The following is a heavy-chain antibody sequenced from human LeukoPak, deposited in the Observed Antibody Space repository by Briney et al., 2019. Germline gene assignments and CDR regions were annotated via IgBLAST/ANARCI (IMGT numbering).Heavy chain of an antibody. Sequence: ASVKVSCKVSGYTLTELSIHWVRQAPGKGLEWMGGFDPEDGETIYAQKFQGRVTMTEDTSTDTAYMELSSLRSEDTAVYYCATLRSYWYSSSWYVAFGIWGQGTMVTVSS. V-gene: IGHV1-24*01. CDR1: GYTLTELS. CDR2: FDPEDGET. J-gene: IGHJ3*02. D-gene: IGHD6-13*01. CDR3: ATLRSYWYSSSWYVAFGI.